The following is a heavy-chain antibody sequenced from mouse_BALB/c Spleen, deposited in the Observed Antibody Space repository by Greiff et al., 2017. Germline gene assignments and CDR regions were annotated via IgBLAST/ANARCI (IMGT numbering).Heavy chain of an antibody. CDR2: ILPGSGST. CDR1: GYTFSSYW. Sequence: VKLQESGAELMKPGASVKISCKATGYTFSSYWIEWVKQRPGHGLEWIGEILPGSGSTNYNEKFKGKATFTADTSSNTAYMQLSSLTSEDSAVYYCARSGYYGNYAMDYWGQGTSVTVSS. J-gene: IGHJ4*01. CDR3: ARSGYYGNYAMDY. V-gene: IGHV1-9*01. D-gene: IGHD1-1*01.